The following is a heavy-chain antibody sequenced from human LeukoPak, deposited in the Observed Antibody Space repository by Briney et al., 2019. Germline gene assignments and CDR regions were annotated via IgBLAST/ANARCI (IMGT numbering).Heavy chain of an antibody. D-gene: IGHD3-9*01. V-gene: IGHV4-31*03. J-gene: IGHJ5*02. CDR1: GGSISSGNYY. CDR2: IFYSGST. Sequence: TLSLTCTVSGGSISSGNYYWSWIRQFPGKGLEWIGYIFYSGSTYYNPSLKSRVTISVDTSKNQFSLKLSSVTAADTAVYYCARDLTGLNWSDPWGQGTLVTVSS. CDR3: ARDLTGLNWSDP.